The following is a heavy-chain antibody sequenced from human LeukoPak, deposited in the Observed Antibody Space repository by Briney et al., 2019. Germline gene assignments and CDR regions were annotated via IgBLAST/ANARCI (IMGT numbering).Heavy chain of an antibody. D-gene: IGHD4-17*01. CDR2: ISGSGVDT. CDR1: GFTFRNYA. J-gene: IGHJ4*02. CDR3: AKHQDWTVTVPDY. V-gene: IGHV3-23*01. Sequence: GGSLRLSCAASGFTFRNYAMSWVRQAPGKGVEWVSTISGSGVDTDYADSVKDRFPISRDNSRNTLYLQMNSLRAEDTAVYYCAKHQDWTVTVPDYWGQGTLVAVSS.